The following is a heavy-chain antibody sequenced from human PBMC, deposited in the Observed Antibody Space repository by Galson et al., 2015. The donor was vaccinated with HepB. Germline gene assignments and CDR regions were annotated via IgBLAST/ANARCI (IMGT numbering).Heavy chain of an antibody. D-gene: IGHD5-24*01. CDR3: ASGREMATIRQSVYYYYYYMDV. J-gene: IGHJ6*03. CDR2: IIPIFGTA. Sequence: SVKVSCKASGGTFSSYAISWVRQAPGQGLEWMGGIIPIFGTANYAQKFQGRVTITADESTSTAYMELSSLRSEDTAVYYCASGREMATIRQSVYYYYYYMDVWGKGTTVTVSS. V-gene: IGHV1-69*13. CDR1: GGTFSSYA.